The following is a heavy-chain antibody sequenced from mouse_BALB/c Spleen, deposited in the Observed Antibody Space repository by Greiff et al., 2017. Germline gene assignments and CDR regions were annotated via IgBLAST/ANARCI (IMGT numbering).Heavy chain of an antibody. CDR3: ARQDRFYAMDY. CDR1: GFTFSSYA. V-gene: IGHV5-6*02. CDR2: ISSGGSYT. J-gene: IGHJ4*01. Sequence: DVKLVESGGDLVKPGGSLKLSCAASGFTFSSYAMSWVRQTPDKRLEWVATISSGGSYTYYPDSVKGRFTISRDNAKNTLYLQMSSLKSEDTAMYYCARQDRFYAMDYWGQGTSVTVSS.